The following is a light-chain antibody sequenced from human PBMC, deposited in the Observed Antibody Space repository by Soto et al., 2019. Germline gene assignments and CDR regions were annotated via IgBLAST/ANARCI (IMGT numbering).Light chain of an antibody. CDR3: QQRSS. CDR1: QSVSSY. Sequence: EIVLTQSPVTLSLSPGERATLSCRASQSVSSYLAWYQHKPGQAPRLLIYDAFSRATGIPARFSGGGSGTDFTLTISSLEPEDFAVYYCQQRSSFGGGTKVEIK. V-gene: IGKV3-11*01. J-gene: IGKJ4*01. CDR2: DAF.